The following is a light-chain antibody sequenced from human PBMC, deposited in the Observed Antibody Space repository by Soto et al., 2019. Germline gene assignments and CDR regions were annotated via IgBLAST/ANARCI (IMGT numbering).Light chain of an antibody. V-gene: IGLV2-14*01. CDR3: SSYSSNITAYV. CDR1: SSDVGGHND. CDR2: AAS. Sequence: QSALTQPAYVSGSPGQSITISCPGTSSDVGGHNDVSWYQQPPGKAPKLLIYAASKRPSRVSNRFSGSKDGNTAPLTISGLQAEDEPDYHCSSYSSNITAYVFGTGTKVTVL. J-gene: IGLJ1*01.